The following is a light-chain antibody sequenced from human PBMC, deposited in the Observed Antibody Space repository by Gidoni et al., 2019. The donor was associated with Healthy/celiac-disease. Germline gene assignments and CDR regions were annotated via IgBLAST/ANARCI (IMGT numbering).Light chain of an antibody. J-gene: IGKJ1*01. CDR3: QQYDSLPWT. CDR2: DAS. CDR1: QDISNF. V-gene: IGKV1-33*01. Sequence: DIQMNQSPSSLSASVGDRVTITCQASQDISNFLNWYQQKPGKVPKLLIYDASNLETGVPSRFSGSGSGTDFTFTISSLQPEDIATYYCQQYDSLPWTFXQXTKVEIK.